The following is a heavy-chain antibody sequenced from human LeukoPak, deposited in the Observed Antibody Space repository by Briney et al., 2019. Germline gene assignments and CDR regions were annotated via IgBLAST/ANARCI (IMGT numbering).Heavy chain of an antibody. D-gene: IGHD3-10*01. Sequence: GGSLRLSCAASGFTFSSYTMNWIRQAPGKGLEWVSSISPGGTMYYADSVKGRFTTSRDNAKNSLYLQMNSLRHEDTAVYYCASQRGFDYWGQGALVTVSS. V-gene: IGHV3-48*02. CDR3: ASQRGFDY. CDR2: ISPGGTM. CDR1: GFTFSSYT. J-gene: IGHJ4*02.